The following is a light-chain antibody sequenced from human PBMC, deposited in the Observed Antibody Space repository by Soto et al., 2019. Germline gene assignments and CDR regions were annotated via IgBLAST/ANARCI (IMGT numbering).Light chain of an antibody. CDR3: SSFTTGVNYV. CDR1: SSDVGAYNF. V-gene: IGLV2-14*03. Sequence: QSVLTQPASVSGSPGQSITISCTGTSSDVGAYNFVSWYQQHPGKAPKLIIYDVNNRPSEVSNRFSGSKSGNTASLTISGLQDEEEGDYYCSSFTTGVNYVFGIGTKVTVL. CDR2: DVN. J-gene: IGLJ1*01.